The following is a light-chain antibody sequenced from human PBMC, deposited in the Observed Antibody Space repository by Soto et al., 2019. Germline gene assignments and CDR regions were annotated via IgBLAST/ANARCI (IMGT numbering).Light chain of an antibody. V-gene: IGLV2-23*01. CDR1: SSGVGSYNF. CDR3: CSYARTSTYYV. CDR2: EGS. Sequence: QSALTQHASVSGSPGQSITISCTGTSSGVGSYNFVSWYQQHPGKAPKLMIYEGSKRPSGLSNRFSGSKSGNTASLTISGLQAEDEADYYCCSYARTSTYYVFGTGTKLTVL. J-gene: IGLJ1*01.